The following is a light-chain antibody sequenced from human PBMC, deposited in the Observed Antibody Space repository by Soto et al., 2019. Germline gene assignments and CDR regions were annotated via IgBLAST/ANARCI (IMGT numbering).Light chain of an antibody. J-gene: IGLJ3*02. CDR3: QVWDSRSDPWV. CDR1: NIGSKS. Sequence: SYELTQPPSVSVAPGKTVRITCGGNNIGSKSVHWYQQKPGQAPVLVIYYDSDRPSGIPERFSGSNSGNTATLTISRVEAGDEAGYYCQVWDSRSDPWVFGGGTKLTVL. V-gene: IGLV3-21*04. CDR2: YDS.